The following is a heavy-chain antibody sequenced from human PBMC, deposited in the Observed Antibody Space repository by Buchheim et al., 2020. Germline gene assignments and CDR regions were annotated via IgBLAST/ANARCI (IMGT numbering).Heavy chain of an antibody. V-gene: IGHV3-15*01. CDR2: IKSKTDGGTR. J-gene: IGHJ4*02. CDR3: TTVHQYYYDSSRKYYFDY. Sequence: EVQVVESGGGLVKPGGSLRLSCVASGFIFSNAWMSWVRQAPGKGLEWVGRIKSKTDGGTRDYAAPVKGRFTISRDDSKNTLYLQMNSLKTEDTAVYYCTTVHQYYYDSSRKYYFDYWGQGTL. D-gene: IGHD3-22*01. CDR1: GFIFSNAW.